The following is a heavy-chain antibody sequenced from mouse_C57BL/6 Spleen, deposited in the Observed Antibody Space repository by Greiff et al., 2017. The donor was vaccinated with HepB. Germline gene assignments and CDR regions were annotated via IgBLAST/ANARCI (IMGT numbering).Heavy chain of an antibody. CDR2: IDPETGGT. CDR3: TSDHGYFDV. Sequence: QVQLKQSGAELVRPGASVTLSCKASGYTFTDYEMHWVKQTPVHGLEWIGAIDPETGGTAYNQKFKGKAILTADKSSSTAYMELRSLTSEDSAFYYCTSDHGYFDVWGTWTTVTVSS. J-gene: IGHJ1*03. CDR1: GYTFTDYE. V-gene: IGHV1-15*01.